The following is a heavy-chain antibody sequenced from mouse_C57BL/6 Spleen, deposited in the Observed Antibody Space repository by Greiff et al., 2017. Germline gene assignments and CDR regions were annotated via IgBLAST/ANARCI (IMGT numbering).Heavy chain of an antibody. V-gene: IGHV1-69*01. CDR3: ARRDYDFLFAY. Sequence: VQLQQPGAELVMPGASVKLSCKASCYTFTSYWMHWVKQRPGQGLEWIGEIDPSDSYTNYNQKFKGKSTLTVDKSSSTAYMQLSSLTSEDSAVYYCARRDYDFLFAYRGQGALVTVSA. CDR2: IDPSDSYT. CDR1: CYTFTSYW. J-gene: IGHJ3*01. D-gene: IGHD2-4*01.